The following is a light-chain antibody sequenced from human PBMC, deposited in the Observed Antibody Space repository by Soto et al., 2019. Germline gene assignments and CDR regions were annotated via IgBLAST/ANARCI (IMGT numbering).Light chain of an antibody. V-gene: IGKV1-9*01. J-gene: IGKJ3*01. Sequence: DMQLTQSPSFLSASVGDRVTITCRASQNINTFLARYQQKPGKAPNLLIFAASTLLGGVPSRFSGSGSGTEFSLPISSLQPEDFATYYCQQLNTYPFTFGPGTKVEI. CDR1: QNINTF. CDR3: QQLNTYPFT. CDR2: AAS.